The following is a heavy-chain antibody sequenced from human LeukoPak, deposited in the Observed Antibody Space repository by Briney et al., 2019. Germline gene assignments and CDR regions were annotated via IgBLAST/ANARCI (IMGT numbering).Heavy chain of an antibody. CDR3: AELGITMIGGV. Sequence: PGGSLRLSCEASGFTFSSYEMNWVRQTPGKGLEWVACITGSGSIIYYADSVKGRFTISRDNAKNSLYLQMNSLRAEDTAVYYCAELGITMIGGVWGKGTTVTISS. J-gene: IGHJ6*04. D-gene: IGHD3-10*02. CDR2: ITGSGSII. V-gene: IGHV3-48*03. CDR1: GFTFSSYE.